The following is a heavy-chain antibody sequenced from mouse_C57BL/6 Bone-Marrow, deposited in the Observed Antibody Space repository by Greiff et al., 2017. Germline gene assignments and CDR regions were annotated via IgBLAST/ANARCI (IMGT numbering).Heavy chain of an antibody. CDR3: AREDYYGSSPKAWFAY. CDR2: INPSSGYT. D-gene: IGHD1-1*01. CDR1: GYTFTSYW. J-gene: IGHJ3*01. Sequence: QVQLKESGAELAKPGASVKLSCKASGYTFTSYWMHWVKQRPGQGLEWIGYINPSSGYTKYNQKFKDKATLTADKSSSTAYMQLSSLTYEDSAVYYCAREDYYGSSPKAWFAYWGQGTLVTVSA. V-gene: IGHV1-7*01.